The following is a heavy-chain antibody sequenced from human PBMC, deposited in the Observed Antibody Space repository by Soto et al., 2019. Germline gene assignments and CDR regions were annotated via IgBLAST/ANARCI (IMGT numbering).Heavy chain of an antibody. D-gene: IGHD1-1*01. J-gene: IGHJ4*02. CDR3: VRDGNYFDF. CDR2: INTDGSST. Sequence: GGSLRLSCAASGFTFSDYWMHWVRQTPEKGLVWVSRINTDGSSTSYADSVKGRFTISRGNAKNTLYLQMNSLRAEDTAVYYCVRDGNYFDFWGQGTLVTV. V-gene: IGHV3-74*01. CDR1: GFTFSDYW.